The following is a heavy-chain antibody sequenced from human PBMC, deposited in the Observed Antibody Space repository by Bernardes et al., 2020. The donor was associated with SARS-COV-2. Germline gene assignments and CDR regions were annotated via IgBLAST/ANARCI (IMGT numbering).Heavy chain of an antibody. D-gene: IGHD3-10*01. CDR1: GGSIGSYY. Sequence: SETLSLTCTVSGGSIGSYYWAWIRQPPGKGLEWIGYIYSSGTTNSNPSLKIRVTISVDRSQNQFSLNLSSVTPADTAVYYCARDLSHLVRRGFDLGGRGTLVTVSS. CDR2: IYSSGTT. V-gene: IGHV4-59*01. J-gene: IGHJ2*01. CDR3: ARDLSHLVRRGFDL.